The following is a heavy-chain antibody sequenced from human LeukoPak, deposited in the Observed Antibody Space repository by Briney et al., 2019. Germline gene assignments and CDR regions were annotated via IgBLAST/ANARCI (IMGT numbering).Heavy chain of an antibody. CDR1: GGSISSYY. D-gene: IGHD5-24*01. J-gene: IGHJ4*02. Sequence: SETLSLTCTVSGGSISSYYWSWIRQPPGKGLEWIGYIYYSGSTNYNPSLKSRVTISVDTSKNQFSLKLSSVTAADTAVYYCARVWDGYHFDYWGQGTLVTVSS. CDR3: ARVWDGYHFDY. CDR2: IYYSGST. V-gene: IGHV4-59*01.